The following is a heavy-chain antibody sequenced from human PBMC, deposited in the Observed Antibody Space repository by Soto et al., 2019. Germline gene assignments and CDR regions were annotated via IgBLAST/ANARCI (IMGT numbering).Heavy chain of an antibody. Sequence: EVQLVESGGGLVQPGGSLRLSCAASGFTFHNYAMHWVRQAPGKGLEWVSGLSWDSGDVDYADSVKGLFAISRDNAHNSLFLEMSSLTAEETAFYYCAKLPNCSGTGNFDYWGQGTLETVSS. CDR1: GFTFHNYA. D-gene: IGHD3-10*02. J-gene: IGHJ4*02. CDR3: AKLPNCSGTGNFDY. V-gene: IGHV3-9*01. CDR2: LSWDSGDV.